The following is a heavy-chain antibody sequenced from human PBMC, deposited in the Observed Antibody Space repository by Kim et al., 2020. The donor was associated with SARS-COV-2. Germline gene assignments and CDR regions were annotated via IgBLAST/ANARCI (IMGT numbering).Heavy chain of an antibody. CDR2: ISGSGGST. Sequence: GGSLRLSCAASGFTFSSYAMSWVRQAPGKGLEWISAISGSGGSTYYADSVKGRFTISRDNSKNTLYLQMNSLRAEDTAVYYCAKDPVVVPAAILNYYYYYYMDVWGKGTTVTVSS. CDR3: AKDPVVVPAAILNYYYYYYMDV. D-gene: IGHD2-2*02. J-gene: IGHJ6*03. V-gene: IGHV3-23*01. CDR1: GFTFSSYA.